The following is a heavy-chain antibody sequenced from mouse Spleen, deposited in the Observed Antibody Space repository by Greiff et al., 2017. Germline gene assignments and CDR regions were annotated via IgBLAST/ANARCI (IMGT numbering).Heavy chain of an antibody. J-gene: IGHJ2*01. CDR2: IDPSDSYT. CDR1: GYTFTSYW. Sequence: VQLQQPGAELVKPGASVKLSCKASGYTFTSYWMQWVKQRPGQGLEWIGEIDPSDSYTNYNQKFKGKATLTVDTSSSTAYMQLSSLTSEDSAVYYCARATTDLGDFDYWGQGTTLTVSS. CDR3: ARATTDLGDFDY. D-gene: IGHD1-1*01. V-gene: IGHV1-50*01.